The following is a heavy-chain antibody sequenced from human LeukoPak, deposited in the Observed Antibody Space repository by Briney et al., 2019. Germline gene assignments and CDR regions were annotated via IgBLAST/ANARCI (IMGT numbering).Heavy chain of an antibody. V-gene: IGHV3-30*02. CDR1: VFTFSSYG. Sequence: GGSLRLSCAASVFTFSSYGMHWVRQAPDKGLEWVAFIRYDGTNKYYADSVKTRFTISRDNSKNTLYLQINSLRTEDTAMYYCAKDRGTVAAAGTVFDYRGQGTPVTVSS. D-gene: IGHD6-13*01. CDR3: AKDRGTVAAAGTVFDY. J-gene: IGHJ4*02. CDR2: IRYDGTNK.